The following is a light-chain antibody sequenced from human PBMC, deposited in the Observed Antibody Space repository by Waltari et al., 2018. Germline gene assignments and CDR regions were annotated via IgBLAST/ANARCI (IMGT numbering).Light chain of an antibody. Sequence: QSVLTQPPSASGTPGQRVTISCSGSSSNIGSNTVNWYQQLPGTAPKLLIYSNSRRPSGVPDRFSGSKSGTSASLAISGFQSEDEADYYCALWDDSLTGWVFGGGTKLTVL. CDR2: SNS. V-gene: IGLV1-44*01. CDR3: ALWDDSLTGWV. J-gene: IGLJ3*02. CDR1: SSNIGSNT.